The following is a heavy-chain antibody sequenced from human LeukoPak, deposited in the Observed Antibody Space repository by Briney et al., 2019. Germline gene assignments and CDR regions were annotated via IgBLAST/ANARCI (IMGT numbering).Heavy chain of an antibody. V-gene: IGHV3-74*01. CDR3: ARGPNSNWSGLDF. CDR2: ISPTGSTT. CDR1: GLTFSSHW. D-gene: IGHD6-6*01. Sequence: GGSLRLSCAASGLTFSSHWMHWVRQAPGKGLVWVSRISPTGSTTSYADSVKGRFTVSRDNAKNTLYLQVNNLRVEDTAVYYCARGPNSNWSGLDFWGQGTLLTVSS. J-gene: IGHJ4*02.